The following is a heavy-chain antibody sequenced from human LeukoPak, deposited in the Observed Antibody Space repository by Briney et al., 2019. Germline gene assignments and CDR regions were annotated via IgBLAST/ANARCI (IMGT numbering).Heavy chain of an antibody. D-gene: IGHD3-10*01. V-gene: IGHV4-61*01. Sequence: SETLSLTCTVSGGSISSGSYYWSWIRQPPGKGLECIGYIYYSGSTNHNPSLKSRVTISVDTSKNQFSLKLSSVTAADTAVYYCASAMVRGVMAYWGQGTLVTVSS. J-gene: IGHJ4*02. CDR3: ASAMVRGVMAY. CDR1: GGSISSGSYY. CDR2: IYYSGST.